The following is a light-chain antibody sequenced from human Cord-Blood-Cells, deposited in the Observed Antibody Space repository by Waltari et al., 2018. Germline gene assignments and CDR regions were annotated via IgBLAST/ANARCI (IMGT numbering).Light chain of an antibody. V-gene: IGKV1-39*01. CDR2: AAS. CDR3: QQSYSTPFT. CDR1: QSIRSY. J-gene: IGKJ3*01. Sequence: EIQITQSPSPLSASVGDRVTTTCRASQSIRSYLNWYQQKQGKAPKLLIYAASSLQSGVPSRFSGSGSGTDFTLTISSLQPEDFATYYCQQSYSTPFTFGPGTKVDIK.